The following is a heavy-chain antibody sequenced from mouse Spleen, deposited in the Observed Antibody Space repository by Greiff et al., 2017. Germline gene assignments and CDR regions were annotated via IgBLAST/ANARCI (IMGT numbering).Heavy chain of an antibody. D-gene: IGHD1-1*01. CDR2: ISNLAYSI. CDR3: ARLYYGSSYWYFDV. J-gene: IGHJ1*01. CDR1: GFTFSDYG. V-gene: IGHV5-15*01. Sequence: EVKLVESGGGLVKPGGSLKLSCAASGFTFSDYGMAWVRQAPGKGPEWVAFISNLAYSIYYADTVTGRFTISRENAKNTLYLEMSSLRSEDTAMYYCARLYYGSSYWYFDVWGAGTTVTVSS.